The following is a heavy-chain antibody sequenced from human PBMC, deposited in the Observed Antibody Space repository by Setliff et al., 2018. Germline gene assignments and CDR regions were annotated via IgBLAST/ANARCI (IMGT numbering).Heavy chain of an antibody. CDR3: ARGPTLLDGP. CDR1: EASFSGFY. D-gene: IGHD1-1*01. V-gene: IGHV4-34*01. Sequence: SETLSLTCVVYEASFSGFYWSWIRQPPGKGLEWVGEVNHSGGTNYNLSLKSRVTISVDTSKNQFSLKVKSVTAADTAVYYCARGPTLLDGPWGQGTQVPVAS. CDR2: VNHSGGT. J-gene: IGHJ5*02.